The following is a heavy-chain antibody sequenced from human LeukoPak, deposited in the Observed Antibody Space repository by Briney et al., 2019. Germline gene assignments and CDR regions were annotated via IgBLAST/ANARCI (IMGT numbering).Heavy chain of an antibody. D-gene: IGHD2-15*01. CDR1: GFTFSSYG. Sequence: PGRSLRLSCAASGFTFSSYGMHWVRQAPGQGLEWVAVISYDGSNKYYADSVKGRFTISRDNSKNTLYLQMNSLRAEDTAVYYCAKDHGGGSPQSVRDGMDVWGQGTTVTVSS. CDR3: AKDHGGGSPQSVRDGMDV. V-gene: IGHV3-30*18. CDR2: ISYDGSNK. J-gene: IGHJ6*02.